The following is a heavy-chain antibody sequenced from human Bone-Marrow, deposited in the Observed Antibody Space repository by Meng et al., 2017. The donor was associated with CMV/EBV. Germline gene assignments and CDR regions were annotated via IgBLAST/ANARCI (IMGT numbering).Heavy chain of an antibody. D-gene: IGHD3-22*01. CDR3: ARDVGDSSGYFEGGWGNAFDI. J-gene: IGHJ3*02. CDR2: IKQDGSEK. Sequence: GESLKISCAASGLTFSSYWMSWVRQAPGKGLEWVANIKQDGSEKYYVDSVKGRFTISRDNAKNSLYLQMNSLRAEATAVYYCARDVGDSSGYFEGGWGNAFDIWGQGTMVTVSS. V-gene: IGHV3-7*01. CDR1: GLTFSSYW.